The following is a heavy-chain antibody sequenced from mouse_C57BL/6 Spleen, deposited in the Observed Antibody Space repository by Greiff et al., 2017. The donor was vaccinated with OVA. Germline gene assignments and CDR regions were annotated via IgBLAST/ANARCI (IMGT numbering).Heavy chain of an antibody. CDR1: GYSITSGYY. D-gene: IGHD1-1*01. CDR2: ISYDGSN. Sequence: EVKLVESGPGLVKPSQSLSLTCSVTGYSITSGYYWNWIRQFPGNKLEWMGYISYDGSNNYNPSLKNRISITRDTSKNQFFLKLNSVTTEDTATYYCARSLITTVEGAWFAYWGQGTLVTVSA. V-gene: IGHV3-6*01. CDR3: ARSLITTVEGAWFAY. J-gene: IGHJ3*01.